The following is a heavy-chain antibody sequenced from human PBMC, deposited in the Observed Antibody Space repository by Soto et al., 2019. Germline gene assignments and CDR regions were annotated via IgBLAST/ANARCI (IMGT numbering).Heavy chain of an antibody. V-gene: IGHV3-30-3*01. Sequence: QVQLVESGGGVVQPGRSLRLSCAASGFTFSSYGMHWVRQAPGKGLVWVAVTSSDASNKYYADSVKGRLTISRDNSKNTLYLQMNSLRAEDTAVYYCARAFDYGGNTLDYWGQGTLVTVSS. CDR1: GFTFSSYG. D-gene: IGHD4-17*01. CDR3: ARAFDYGGNTLDY. CDR2: TSSDASNK. J-gene: IGHJ4*02.